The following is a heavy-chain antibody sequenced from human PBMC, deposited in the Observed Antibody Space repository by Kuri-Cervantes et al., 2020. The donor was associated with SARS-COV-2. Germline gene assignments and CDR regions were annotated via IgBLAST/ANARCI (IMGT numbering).Heavy chain of an antibody. V-gene: IGHV3-7*05. CDR1: GFTFSSYW. Sequence: GESLKISCAASGFTFSSYWMSWVRQAPGKGLEWVANIKQDGSEKYYVDSVKGRFTISRDNSKNMLYLQMNSLRAEDTAVYYCANPTGHYYYGMDVWGQGTTVTVSS. CDR2: IKQDGSEK. J-gene: IGHJ6*02. CDR3: ANPTGHYYYGMDV.